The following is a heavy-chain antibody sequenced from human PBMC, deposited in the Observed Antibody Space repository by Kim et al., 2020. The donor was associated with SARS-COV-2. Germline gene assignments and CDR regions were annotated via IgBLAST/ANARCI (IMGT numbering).Heavy chain of an antibody. J-gene: IGHJ4*02. D-gene: IGHD3-22*01. CDR1: GGSISSYY. Sequence: SETLSLTCTVPGGSISSYYWSWIRQPPGKGLEWIGYIYYSGSTNYNPSLKSRVTISVDTSKNQFSLKLSSVTAAATAMHYCTRVKETYYYDSSGYSFDSWGQRTLGTVSS. V-gene: IGHV4-59*01. CDR2: IYYSGST. CDR3: TRVKETYYYDSSGYSFDS.